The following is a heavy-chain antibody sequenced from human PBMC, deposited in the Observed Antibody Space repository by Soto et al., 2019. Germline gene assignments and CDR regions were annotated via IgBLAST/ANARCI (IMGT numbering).Heavy chain of an antibody. D-gene: IGHD1-1*01. CDR1: GGSISSSNW. Sequence: QVQLQESGPGLVKPSGTLSLTCAVSGGSISSSNWWSWVRQPPGKGLEWIGEIYHSGSTNYNPSPQGRVPISVDKSKNTFSLKLISVTAADTAVYYCARTTYDRSHYLDYWGQGTLVTVSS. CDR3: ARTTYDRSHYLDY. V-gene: IGHV4-4*02. CDR2: IYHSGST. J-gene: IGHJ4*02.